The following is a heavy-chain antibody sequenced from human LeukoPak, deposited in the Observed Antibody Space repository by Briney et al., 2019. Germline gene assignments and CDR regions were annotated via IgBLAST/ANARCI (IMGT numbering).Heavy chain of an antibody. CDR1: GFTFSSYS. CDR2: ISSSSYI. CDR3: ARAVDGDYLDY. J-gene: IGHJ4*02. Sequence: PGGSLRLSCAASGFTFSSYSMNWVRQAPGKGLEWVSSISSSSYIYYADSVKGRFTISGDNAKNSLYLQMNSLRAEDTAVYYCARAVDGDYLDYWGQGTLVTVSS. D-gene: IGHD4-17*01. V-gene: IGHV3-21*01.